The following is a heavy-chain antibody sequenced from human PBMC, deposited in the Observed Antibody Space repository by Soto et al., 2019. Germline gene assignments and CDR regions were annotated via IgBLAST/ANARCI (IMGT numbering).Heavy chain of an antibody. CDR2: TYYRSKWST. CDR3: ARGFAVVLPGGFDL. D-gene: IGHD2-15*01. Sequence: SQTLSLTCAISGDNVASNRAAWNWIRQSPSRGLEWLGRTYYRSKWSTDYAMSVKSRIIINPDTSKNQFSLQLDSVTPEDSAVYYCARGFAVVLPGGFDLWGPGTLVTVSS. CDR1: GDNVASNRAA. J-gene: IGHJ4*02. V-gene: IGHV6-1*01.